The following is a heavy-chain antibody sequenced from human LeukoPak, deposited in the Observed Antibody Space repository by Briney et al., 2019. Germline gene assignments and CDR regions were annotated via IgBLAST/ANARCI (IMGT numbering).Heavy chain of an antibody. CDR2: INTNTGNP. V-gene: IGHV7-4-1*02. D-gene: IGHD4-17*01. CDR3: ATNGDPRYFDY. J-gene: IGHJ4*02. CDR1: GYTFTNYA. Sequence: ASVKVSCKASGYTFTNYAMHWVRQAPGQGLEWMGWINTNTGNPTYAQGFTGRFVFSLDTSVSTAYLQISSLKAEDTAVYYCATNGDPRYFDYWGQGTLVTVSS.